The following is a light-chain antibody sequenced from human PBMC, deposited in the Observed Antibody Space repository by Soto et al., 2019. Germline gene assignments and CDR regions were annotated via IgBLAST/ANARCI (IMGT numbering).Light chain of an antibody. Sequence: EIVLTQSPATLSLSPGERATLSCRASQSVGDYLAWYQQKTGQAPRLLIQEASHRATGIQARVSGSVSGTDFTLTISSLESEDFAVYYCRQRSDWTMSTVGQGTKLEIK. CDR3: RQRSDWTMST. CDR1: QSVGDY. J-gene: IGKJ2*01. V-gene: IGKV3-11*01. CDR2: EAS.